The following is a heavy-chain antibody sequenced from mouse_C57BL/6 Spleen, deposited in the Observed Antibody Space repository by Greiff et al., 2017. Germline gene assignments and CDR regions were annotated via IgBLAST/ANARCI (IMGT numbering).Heavy chain of an antibody. Sequence: VQLVESGAELAKPGASVKLSCKASGYTFTSYWMHWVKQRPGQGLEWIGYINPSSGYTKYNQKFKDKATLTADKSSSTAYMQLSSLTYEDSAVYYCARSMDYYGSSSYYYAMDYWGQGTSVTVSS. CDR2: INPSSGYT. V-gene: IGHV1-7*01. CDR3: ARSMDYYGSSSYYYAMDY. CDR1: GYTFTSYW. D-gene: IGHD1-1*01. J-gene: IGHJ4*01.